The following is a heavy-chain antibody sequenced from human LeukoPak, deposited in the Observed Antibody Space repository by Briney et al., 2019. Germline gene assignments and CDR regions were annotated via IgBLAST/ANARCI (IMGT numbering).Heavy chain of an antibody. V-gene: IGHV1-8*02. Sequence: ASVKVSCKASGGTFSSYAISWVRQAPGQGLEWMGWMNPNSGNTGYAQKFQGRVTMTRNTSISTAYMELSSLRSEDTAVYYCARVGYDYVWGSYRPDYWGQGTLVTVSS. CDR2: MNPNSGNT. D-gene: IGHD3-16*02. CDR1: GGTFSSYA. J-gene: IGHJ4*02. CDR3: ARVGYDYVWGSYRPDY.